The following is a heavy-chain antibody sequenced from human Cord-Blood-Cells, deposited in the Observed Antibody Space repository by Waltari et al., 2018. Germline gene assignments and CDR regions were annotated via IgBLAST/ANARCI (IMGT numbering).Heavy chain of an antibody. D-gene: IGHD2-2*02. CDR3: ARGGCSSTSCYTLNWFDP. V-gene: IGHV1-18*01. CDR1: GYTFTSYG. Sequence: SVKVSCKASGYTFTSYGISWVRQAPGQGLEWMGWISAYNGNTNYAQKLQGRVTMTTDTSTSTAYMELRSLRSDDTAVYYCARGGCSSTSCYTLNWFDPWGQGTLVTVSS. J-gene: IGHJ5*02. CDR2: ISAYNGNT.